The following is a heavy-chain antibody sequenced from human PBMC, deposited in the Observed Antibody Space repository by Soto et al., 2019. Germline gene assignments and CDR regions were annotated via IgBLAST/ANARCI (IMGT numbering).Heavy chain of an antibody. CDR1: DSTFTGYT. D-gene: IGHD4-17*01. J-gene: IGHJ5*02. V-gene: IGHV1-18*04. CDR2: ISSLKGNT. Sequence: QVHLVQSETEVKEPGASVTVSCKTSDSTFTGYTINWVRQAPGQGLEWLGWISSLKGNTNYARKYQGRLTMTTNTAATTAYMELRSLRSDDTAVYFCARGTVTSGRWFGPWGQGTLVTVSS. CDR3: ARGTVTSGRWFGP.